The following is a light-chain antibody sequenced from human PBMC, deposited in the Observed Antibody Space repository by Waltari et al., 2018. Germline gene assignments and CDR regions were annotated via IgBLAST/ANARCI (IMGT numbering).Light chain of an antibody. Sequence: DIQMTQSPSTLSASVRDRLTIPRRASQSVGTWLAWYQQKPGETPNLLIYRSSTLDTGVPSRFSGSGSGTEFTLTISSLQPDDFATYYCQQYNTYPYTFGQGTKLEVK. CDR3: QQYNTYPYT. V-gene: IGKV1-5*03. CDR2: RSS. J-gene: IGKJ2*01. CDR1: QSVGTW.